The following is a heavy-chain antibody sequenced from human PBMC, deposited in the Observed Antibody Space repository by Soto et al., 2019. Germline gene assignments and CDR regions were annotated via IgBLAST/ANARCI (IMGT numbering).Heavy chain of an antibody. V-gene: IGHV3-30*18. CDR3: AKSIAMAAGWFDP. D-gene: IGHD6-19*01. CDR1: GFTFSSYG. CDR2: ISYDGRKE. Sequence: PVGSLRLSGVASGFTFSSYGMHWVRQAPGGGLEWLAFISYDGRKENYADSEKGRFTISRDNSKNTLYLQMDSLRPEDTAVYYCAKSIAMAAGWFDPWGQGALVTVSS. J-gene: IGHJ5*02.